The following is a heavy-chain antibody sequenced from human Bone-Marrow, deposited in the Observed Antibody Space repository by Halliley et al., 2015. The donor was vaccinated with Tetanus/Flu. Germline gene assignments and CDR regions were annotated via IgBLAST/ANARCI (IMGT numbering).Heavy chain of an antibody. D-gene: IGHD6-19*01. CDR1: GYTFTTYA. Sequence: QLVQSGAELKKPGASVKVSCKASGYTFTTYAVHWVRQAPGQRLEWMGWINTDTADTKYSPNFQDRVTITRDISASTAYMVLSSLTSEDTALYFCARDDGSAWNLDYWGQGTLVTVSS. CDR3: ARDDGSAWNLDY. V-gene: IGHV1-3*04. J-gene: IGHJ4*02. CDR2: INTDTADT.